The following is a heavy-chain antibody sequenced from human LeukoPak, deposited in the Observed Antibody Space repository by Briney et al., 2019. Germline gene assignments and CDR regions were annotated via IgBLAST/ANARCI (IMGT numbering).Heavy chain of an antibody. CDR1: GGSISSSYY. D-gene: IGHD3-22*01. V-gene: IGHV4-39*01. Sequence: SETLSLTCTVSGGSISSSYYWGWIRQPPGKGLEWIGSIYYSGSTYYNPSLKSRVTISVDTSKNQFSLKLSSVTAADTAVYYCARFDYYDSSGYYAYYFDYWGQGTLVTVSS. CDR2: IYYSGST. J-gene: IGHJ4*02. CDR3: ARFDYYDSSGYYAYYFDY.